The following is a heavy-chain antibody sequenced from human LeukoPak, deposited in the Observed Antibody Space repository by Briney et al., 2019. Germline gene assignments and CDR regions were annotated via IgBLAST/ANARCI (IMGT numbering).Heavy chain of an antibody. Sequence: GASVKVSCKASGYTFTSYGSSWVRHAPGQGLEEMGWISAYNGNTNYAQKLQGRVTMTTDTSTSTAYMELRSLRSDDTAVYYCARTEAVAGPDYWGQGTLVTVSS. CDR2: ISAYNGNT. J-gene: IGHJ4*02. CDR1: GYTFTSYG. CDR3: ARTEAVAGPDY. V-gene: IGHV1-18*04. D-gene: IGHD6-19*01.